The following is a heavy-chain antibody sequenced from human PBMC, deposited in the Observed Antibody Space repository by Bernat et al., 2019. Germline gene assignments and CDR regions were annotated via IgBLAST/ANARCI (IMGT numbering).Heavy chain of an antibody. J-gene: IGHJ6*03. CDR2: IYYSGST. D-gene: IGHD6-6*01. V-gene: IGHV4-59*08. CDR1: GGSISSYY. Sequence: QVQLQESGPGLVKPSETLSLTCTVSGGSISSYYWSWIRQPPGKGLEWIGYIYYSGSTNYNPSLKSRVTIAVDTSKNQFSLKLSSVTAADPAVYYCARRGSSSSLYYYYMDVWGKGTTVTVSS. CDR3: ARRGSSSSLYYYYMDV.